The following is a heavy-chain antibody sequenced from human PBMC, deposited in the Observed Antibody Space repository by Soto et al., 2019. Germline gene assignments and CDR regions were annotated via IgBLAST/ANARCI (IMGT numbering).Heavy chain of an antibody. CDR1: GFTFSSYA. CDR3: ATRGSYYQIDY. Sequence: LRLSCAASGFTFSSYAMSWVRQAPGRGLEWVSEISGSGATTYYADSVKGRFTISRDNSKNTLYLQMNSLRAEDTAVYYCATRGSYYQIDYWGQGTLVTVSS. J-gene: IGHJ4*02. V-gene: IGHV3-23*01. CDR2: ISGSGATT. D-gene: IGHD1-26*01.